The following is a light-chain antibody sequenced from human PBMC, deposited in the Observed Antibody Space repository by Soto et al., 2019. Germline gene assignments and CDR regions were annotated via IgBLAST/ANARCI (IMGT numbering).Light chain of an antibody. J-gene: IGKJ5*01. CDR3: QQYGSSPPNT. CDR2: DAS. V-gene: IGKV3-20*01. CDR1: QSVSNNY. Sequence: EIVLTQSPGTLSLSPGERATLSCRASQSVSNNYLAWYQQKPGQAPRLLIYDASNRATGVPVRFSGSGSGTDFTLTISRLEPEDFAVYYCQQYGSSPPNTFGQGTRLEIK.